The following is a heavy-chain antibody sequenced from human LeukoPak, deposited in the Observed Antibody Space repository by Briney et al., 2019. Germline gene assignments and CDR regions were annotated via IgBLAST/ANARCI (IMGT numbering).Heavy chain of an antibody. J-gene: IGHJ4*02. D-gene: IGHD3-3*01. Sequence: GASVKVSCKASGGTFISYTISWVRQAPGQGLEWMGRIIPILGISNYAQKFQGRVTITADKSTSTAYMELSSLSSEDTAVYYCARDRLPITIFGVVTSSYFDYWGQGTLVTVSS. CDR3: ARDRLPITIFGVVTSSYFDY. V-gene: IGHV1-69*04. CDR1: GGTFISYT. CDR2: IIPILGIS.